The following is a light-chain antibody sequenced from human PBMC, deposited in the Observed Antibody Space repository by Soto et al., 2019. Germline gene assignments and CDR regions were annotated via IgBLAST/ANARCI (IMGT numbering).Light chain of an antibody. V-gene: IGKV1-27*01. CDR3: QKYNSAPLT. J-gene: IGKJ4*01. Sequence: DVQMTQAPSSLSAFVGDRVTITCRASQGIAPYLAWFQQEPGKVPKLLIYATSTLQSGVPSRFSGGGTRTDFPLTIKSLQPEDVGTYYCQKYNSAPLTFGGGTKVEIK. CDR2: ATS. CDR1: QGIAPY.